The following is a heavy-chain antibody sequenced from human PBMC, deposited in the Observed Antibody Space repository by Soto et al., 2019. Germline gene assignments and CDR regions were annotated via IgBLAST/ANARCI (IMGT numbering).Heavy chain of an antibody. CDR3: ARLGGSYAVPHFDY. CDR2: IYHSGTT. J-gene: IGHJ4*02. D-gene: IGHD1-26*01. Sequence: CGGNVSRSWWSSFRQTLGKGLEWMCYIYHSGTTTNDNPSLKSRVTLSVDTSKNQFSLKLRSVTAADTAVYYCARLGGSYAVPHFDYWGQGTLVTVSS. CDR1: GGNVSRSW. V-gene: IGHV4-59*08.